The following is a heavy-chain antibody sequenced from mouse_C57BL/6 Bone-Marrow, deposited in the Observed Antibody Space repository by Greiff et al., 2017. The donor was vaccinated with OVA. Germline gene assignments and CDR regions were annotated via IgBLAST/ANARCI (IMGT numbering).Heavy chain of an antibody. D-gene: IGHD2-5*01. CDR1: GYTFTDYE. CDR3: TGGVYYSNFAY. Sequence: QVQLQQSGAELVRPGASVTLSCKASGYTFTDYEMHWVKQTPVHGLEWIGAIDPETGGTAYNQKFKGKAILTADKSSSTAYMELRSLTSEDSAVYYCTGGVYYSNFAYWGQGTLVTVSA. J-gene: IGHJ3*01. V-gene: IGHV1-15*01. CDR2: IDPETGGT.